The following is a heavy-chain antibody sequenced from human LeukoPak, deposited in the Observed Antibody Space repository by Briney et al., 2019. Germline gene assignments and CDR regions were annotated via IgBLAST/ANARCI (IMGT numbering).Heavy chain of an antibody. CDR2: IYYSGST. D-gene: IGHD3-10*01. J-gene: IGHJ6*03. CDR3: ARGRSSMVRGYYYYYMDV. V-gene: IGHV4-59*01. CDR1: GGSISSYY. Sequence: SETLSLTCTVSGGSISSYYWSWIRQPPGKGLEWIGYIYYSGSTNYNPSLKSRVTISVDTSKNQFSLKLSSVTTADTAVYYCARGRSSMVRGYYYYYMDVWGKGTTVTISS.